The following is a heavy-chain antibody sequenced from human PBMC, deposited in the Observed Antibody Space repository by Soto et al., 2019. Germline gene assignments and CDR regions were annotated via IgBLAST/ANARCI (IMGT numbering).Heavy chain of an antibody. J-gene: IGHJ6*01. D-gene: IGHD3-10*01. CDR2: ITPTGGTT. CDR1: GYTFTNYF. V-gene: IGHV1-46*01. CDR3: ARGTTLVRGLRDGMDV. Sequence: QVQLVQSGAEVKEPGASVKVFCRASGYTFTNYFMHWVRQAPGEGLELMGVITPTGGTTHYAQKFQGRVTMTKDTSTSTVYIEMSSLRPEDTAVYYCARGTTLVRGLRDGMDVWGQVTTVTFSS.